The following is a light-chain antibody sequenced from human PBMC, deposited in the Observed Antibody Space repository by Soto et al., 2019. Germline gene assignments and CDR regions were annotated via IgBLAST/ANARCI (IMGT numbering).Light chain of an antibody. V-gene: IGKV3-11*01. J-gene: IGKJ5*01. Sequence: EIVMTQSPATLSVSPGERATLSCRASQSVTTTVAWYQKKHGQAPRLLIYDASNRATGIPARFSGSGSGTDFTLTISSLEPEDFAVYYCQQRSNWPPITFGQGTRLEIK. CDR2: DAS. CDR1: QSVTTT. CDR3: QQRSNWPPIT.